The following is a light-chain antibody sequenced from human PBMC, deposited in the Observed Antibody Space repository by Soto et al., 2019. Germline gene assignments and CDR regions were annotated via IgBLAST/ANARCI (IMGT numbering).Light chain of an antibody. J-gene: IGLJ3*02. V-gene: IGLV2-23*01. CDR2: EAS. Sequence: QSALTQPASVSGSPGQSITISCTGTNSDVGSHNFVSWYQQYPGKAPKLLIYEASKRPSGLSNRFSGSNSGNTASLTISGLQAVDEADYYCCSLTNGATWVFGGGTKVTVL. CDR1: NSDVGSHNF. CDR3: CSLTNGATWV.